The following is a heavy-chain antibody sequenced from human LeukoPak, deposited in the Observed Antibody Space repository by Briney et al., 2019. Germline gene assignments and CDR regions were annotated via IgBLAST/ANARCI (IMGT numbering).Heavy chain of an antibody. CDR2: ISAYNGNT. D-gene: IGHD5-18*01. J-gene: IGHJ4*02. V-gene: IGHV1-18*01. CDR1: GYTFTSYG. Sequence: GESLKISCKASGYTFTSYGISWVRQAPGQGLEWMGWISAYNGNTNYAQKLQDRVTMTTDTSTSTAYMELRSLRSDDTAVYYCAREGDTAAFDYWGQGTLVTVSS. CDR3: AREGDTAAFDY.